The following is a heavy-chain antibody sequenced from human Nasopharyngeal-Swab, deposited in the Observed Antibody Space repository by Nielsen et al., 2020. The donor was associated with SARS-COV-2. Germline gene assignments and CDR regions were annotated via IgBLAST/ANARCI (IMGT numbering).Heavy chain of an antibody. V-gene: IGHV1-18*04. CDR3: ARDPFTVTLSHPTYYYYYGMDV. CDR2: ISAYNGNT. Sequence: ASVKVSCKASGYTFTSYGISWVRQAPGQGLEGMGWISAYNGNTNYAQKLQGRVTMTTDTSTSTAYMELRSLRSDDTSVYYCARDPFTVTLSHPTYYYYYGMDVWGQGTTVTVSS. D-gene: IGHD4-11*01. J-gene: IGHJ6*02. CDR1: GYTFTSYG.